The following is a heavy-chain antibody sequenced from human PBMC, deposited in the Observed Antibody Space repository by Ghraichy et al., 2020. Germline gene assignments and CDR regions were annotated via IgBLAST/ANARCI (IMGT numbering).Heavy chain of an antibody. CDR1: GYTFTSYG. D-gene: IGHD6-6*01. CDR2: ISAYSGNT. Sequence: ASVKVSCKASGYTFTSYGISWVRQAPGQGLEWMGWISAYSGNTNYKQKLQGRVTMTTDTSTSTAYMELRSLRSDDTAVYYCARDLSRAARSGDYYYYYGMDVCGKGTPVTVSS. J-gene: IGHJ6*04. V-gene: IGHV1-18*04. CDR3: ARDLSRAARSGDYYYYYGMDV.